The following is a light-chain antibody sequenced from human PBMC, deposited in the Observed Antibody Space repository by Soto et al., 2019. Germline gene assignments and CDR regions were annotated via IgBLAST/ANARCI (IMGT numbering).Light chain of an antibody. V-gene: IGKV3-11*01. Sequence: IVLTQSPGTLYLSPWARVPLSCRASQSLSSNLAWYQQKPGQAPRLLIYGASTRATGIPASFSGSGSGTEFTLTISSIKPEDFAVYYCQQRSNWPPFTFGQGTRLENK. J-gene: IGKJ5*01. CDR2: GAS. CDR1: QSLSSN. CDR3: QQRSNWPPFT.